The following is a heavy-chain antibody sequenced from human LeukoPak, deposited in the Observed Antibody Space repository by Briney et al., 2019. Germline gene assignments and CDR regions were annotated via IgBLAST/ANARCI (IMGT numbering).Heavy chain of an antibody. V-gene: IGHV3-30*02. CDR1: GFTFSSYG. J-gene: IGHJ4*02. CDR3: APQRGFRLLDRYIDY. Sequence: GGSLRLSCAASGFTFSSYGMHWVRQAPGKGLEWVAFIRYDGSNKYYAGSVKGRFTISRDNSKNTLYLQMNSLRAEDTAVYYCAPQRGFRLLDRYIDYWGQGTLVTVSS. CDR2: IRYDGSNK. D-gene: IGHD5-18*01.